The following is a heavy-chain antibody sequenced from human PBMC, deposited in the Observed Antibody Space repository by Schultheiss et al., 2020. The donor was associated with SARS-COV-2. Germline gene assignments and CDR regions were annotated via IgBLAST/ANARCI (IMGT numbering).Heavy chain of an antibody. V-gene: IGHV1-18*01. CDR1: GYTFASYG. CDR2: ISAYNGNT. CDR3: AFSGYCSSTSCRGYMDV. D-gene: IGHD2-2*01. J-gene: IGHJ6*03. Sequence: ASVKVSCKASGYTFASYGISWVRQAPGQGLEWMGWISAYNGNTNYAQNLQGRVTMTTDTSTSTAYMELRSLRSDDTAVYYCAFSGYCSSTSCRGYMDVWGKGTTVTVSS.